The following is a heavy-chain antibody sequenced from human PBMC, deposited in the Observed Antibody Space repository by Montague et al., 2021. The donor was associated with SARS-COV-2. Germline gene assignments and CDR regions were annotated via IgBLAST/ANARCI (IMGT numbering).Heavy chain of an antibody. Sequence: SETLSLTCTVSGDSISRYYWCWIRQPPGKGLGWMGYHYNSGSTXXXPTXXXRIAMSVDTSENQFSLKLFSVTAADTAVYYCARVVVDASGWYHFDYWGQGALVTVSS. CDR2: HYNSGST. CDR1: GDSISRYY. J-gene: IGHJ4*02. CDR3: ARVVVDASGWYHFDY. D-gene: IGHD6-19*01. V-gene: IGHV4-59*12.